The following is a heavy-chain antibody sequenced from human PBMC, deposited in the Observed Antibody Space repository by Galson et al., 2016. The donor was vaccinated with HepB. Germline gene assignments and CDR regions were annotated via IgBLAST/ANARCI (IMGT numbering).Heavy chain of an antibody. J-gene: IGHJ5*02. D-gene: IGHD3-16*01. Sequence: SVKVSCKASGYTFIGHWMHWVRQAPGQGLEWMGIINPRTGATGYAQNFQGRITLTSDTSANTVYMEMSSLRSEDTAVYYCARDHSFADSVWWFDPWGQGTLLIVSS. V-gene: IGHV1-46*01. CDR2: INPRTGAT. CDR3: ARDHSFADSVWWFDP. CDR1: GYTFIGHW.